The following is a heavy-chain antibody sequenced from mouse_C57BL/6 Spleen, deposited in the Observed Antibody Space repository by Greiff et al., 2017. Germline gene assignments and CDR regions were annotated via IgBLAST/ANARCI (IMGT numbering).Heavy chain of an antibody. J-gene: IGHJ2*01. Sequence: VKLQESDAELVKPGASVKISCKVSGYTFTDHTIHWMKQRPEQGLEWIGYIYPRDGSTKYNEKFKGKATLTADKSSSRAYMQLNSLTSEDSAVYFCAKGEELGPENYWGQGTTLTVSS. CDR3: AKGEELGPENY. CDR1: GYTFTDHT. D-gene: IGHD4-1*01. V-gene: IGHV1-78*01. CDR2: IYPRDGST.